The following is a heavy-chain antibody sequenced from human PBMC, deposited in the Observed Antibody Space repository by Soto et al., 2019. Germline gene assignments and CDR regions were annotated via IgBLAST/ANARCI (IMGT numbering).Heavy chain of an antibody. CDR2: IKRDGSEK. Sequence: GGSLRLSCTASGFMFGSYWMTWVRHVPGKGLQWVANIKRDGSEKYYVDFVKGRFTISRDNADNSVFLDMNNLRVDDTATYYCARVRATDYEIDYWGQGALVTVSS. CDR1: GFMFGSYW. J-gene: IGHJ4*02. D-gene: IGHD4-17*01. CDR3: ARVRATDYEIDY. V-gene: IGHV3-7*03.